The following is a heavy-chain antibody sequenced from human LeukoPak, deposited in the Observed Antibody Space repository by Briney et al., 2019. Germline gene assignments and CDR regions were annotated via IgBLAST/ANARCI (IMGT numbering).Heavy chain of an antibody. V-gene: IGHV4-59*12. CDR1: GGSISSYY. CDR2: IYYSGST. D-gene: IGHD3/OR15-3a*01. J-gene: IGHJ6*02. CDR3: ASRRTGYGVDV. Sequence: SETLSLTCTVSGGSISSYYWSWIRQPPGKGLEWIGYIYYSGSTNYNPSLKSRVTISVDTSKNQFSLKLSSVTAADTAVYYCASRRTGYGVDVWGQGTTVTVSS.